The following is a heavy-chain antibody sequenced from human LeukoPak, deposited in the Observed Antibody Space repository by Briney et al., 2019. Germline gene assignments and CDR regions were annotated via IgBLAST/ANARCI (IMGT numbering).Heavy chain of an antibody. CDR2: IYYSGST. CDR1: GGSISSSNW. D-gene: IGHD4-11*01. J-gene: IGHJ5*02. Sequence: SETLSLTCAVSGGSISSSNWWSWIRQPPGKGLEWIGYIYYSGSTYYNPSLKSRVTISVDTSKNQFSLKLSSVTAADTAVYYCARALDSNYGWFDPWGQGTLVTVSS. V-gene: IGHV4-30-4*01. CDR3: ARALDSNYGWFDP.